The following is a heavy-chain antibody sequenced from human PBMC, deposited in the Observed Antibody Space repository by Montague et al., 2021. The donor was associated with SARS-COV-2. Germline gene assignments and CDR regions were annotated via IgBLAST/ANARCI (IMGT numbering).Heavy chain of an antibody. CDR1: GFSITTSTMG. CDR2: IYWGDDK. D-gene: IGHD1-14*01. CDR3: AHKLYGINRRWFDP. Sequence: PALVKPTQTLTLTCTFSGFSITTSTMGVGWIRQPPGKALEWLALIYWGDDKYYSTSLKTRLTISKDTSKNQVVLTMTNMDSVDTATYYCAHKLYGINRRWFDPWGQGTLVTVSS. J-gene: IGHJ5*02. V-gene: IGHV2-70*12.